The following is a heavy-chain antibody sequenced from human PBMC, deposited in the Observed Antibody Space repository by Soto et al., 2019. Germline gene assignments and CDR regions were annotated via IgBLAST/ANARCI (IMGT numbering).Heavy chain of an antibody. CDR2: IYTSGST. J-gene: IGHJ4*02. Sequence: SETLSLTCTVSGGSISSYYWSWIRQPAGKGLEWIGRIYTSGSTNYNPSLKSRVTMSVDTSKNQLSLKLSSATAADTAVYYCARDRYYYGSGRLFDYWGQGTLVTVSS. V-gene: IGHV4-4*07. CDR3: ARDRYYYGSGRLFDY. CDR1: GGSISSYY. D-gene: IGHD3-10*01.